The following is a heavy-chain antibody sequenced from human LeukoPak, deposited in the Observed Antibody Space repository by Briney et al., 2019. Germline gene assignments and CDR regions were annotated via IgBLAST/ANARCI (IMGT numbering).Heavy chain of an antibody. CDR2: IYHSGST. CDR3: ASGLGGDPCDY. J-gene: IGHJ4*02. Sequence: SETLSLTCTVSGYSISSGYYWGWIRQPPGKGLEWIGSIYHSGSTYYNPSLKSRVTISVDTSKNQFSLKLSSVTAADTAVYYCASGLGGDPCDYWGQGTLVTVSS. D-gene: IGHD2-21*02. CDR1: GYSISSGYY. V-gene: IGHV4-38-2*02.